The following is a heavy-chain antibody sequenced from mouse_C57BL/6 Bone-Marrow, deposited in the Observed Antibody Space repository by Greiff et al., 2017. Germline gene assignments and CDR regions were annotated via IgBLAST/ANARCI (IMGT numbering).Heavy chain of an antibody. CDR2: IYPGSGNT. CDR3: ARGDYGSSYWYFDV. J-gene: IGHJ1*03. Sequence: VQLQQSGAELVRPGASVKLSCKASGYTFTDYYINWVKQRPGQGLEWIARIYPGSGNTYSNEKFKGKATLTAAQSSSTAYMQLSRLTSEDSAVYFCARGDYGSSYWYFDVWGTETTVTVSS. CDR1: GYTFTDYY. V-gene: IGHV1-76*01. D-gene: IGHD1-1*01.